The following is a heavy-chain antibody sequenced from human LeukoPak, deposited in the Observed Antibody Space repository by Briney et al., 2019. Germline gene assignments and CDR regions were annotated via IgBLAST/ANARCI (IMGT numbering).Heavy chain of an antibody. CDR3: ARNNWFGEFENWFDP. V-gene: IGHV3-21*01. Sequence: GGSLRLSCAASGFTLTRNHMNWVRQAPGKGPEWVSSISSSSSYIYYADSMKGRFTISRDNAKNSLYLQMNSLRAEDTAVYYCARNNWFGEFENWFDPWGQGTLVTVSS. D-gene: IGHD3-10*01. CDR2: ISSSSSYI. CDR1: GFTLTRNH. J-gene: IGHJ5*02.